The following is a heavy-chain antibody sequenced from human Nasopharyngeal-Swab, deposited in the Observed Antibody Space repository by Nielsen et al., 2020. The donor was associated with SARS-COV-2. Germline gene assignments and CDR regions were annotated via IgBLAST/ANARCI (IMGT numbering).Heavy chain of an antibody. CDR3: ARKYFLTLWSKYFDS. CDR2: FSHNGGV. Sequence: WIRQPPGKGLEWIGEFSHNGGVNYNPSLKRRVAISGDTSKNQFSLRLASVTAADTAIYYCARKYFLTLWSKYFDSWGQGTRVTVSS. J-gene: IGHJ4*02. D-gene: IGHD3-9*01. V-gene: IGHV4-34*01.